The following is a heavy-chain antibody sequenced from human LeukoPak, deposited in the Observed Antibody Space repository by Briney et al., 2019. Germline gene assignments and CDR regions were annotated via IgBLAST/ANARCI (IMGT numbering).Heavy chain of an antibody. Sequence: SETLSLTCTVSGGSISSYYWSWIRQPPGKGLEWIGYIYYSGSTNYNPSLKSRVTISVDTSENQFSLKLSSVTAADTAVYYCARETTSGSYHNNWFDPWGQGTLVTVSS. CDR3: ARETTSGSYHNNWFDP. D-gene: IGHD1-26*01. J-gene: IGHJ5*02. V-gene: IGHV4-59*01. CDR2: IYYSGST. CDR1: GGSISSYY.